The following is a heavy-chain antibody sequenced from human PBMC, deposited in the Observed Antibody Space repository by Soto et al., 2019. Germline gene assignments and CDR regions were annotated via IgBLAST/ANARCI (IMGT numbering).Heavy chain of an antibody. CDR3: ARGASGRYYRDV. CDR1: GFTFSNYW. V-gene: IGHV3-74*01. J-gene: IGHJ6*03. D-gene: IGHD3-10*01. Sequence: DEQVVESGGGLVEPGGSLRLSCTASGFTFSNYWIHWVRQASGKGLVWVSRIKGDGSITNYADSVRGRFSISRDNAKNTVYLQMASLRAEDTAVYYCARGASGRYYRDVWCKGTTVTV. CDR2: IKGDGSIT.